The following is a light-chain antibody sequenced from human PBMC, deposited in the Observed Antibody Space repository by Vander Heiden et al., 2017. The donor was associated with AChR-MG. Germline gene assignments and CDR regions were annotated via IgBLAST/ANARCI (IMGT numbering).Light chain of an antibody. CDR1: QRVSRSY. Sequence: EIVLTQSPGTLSLSPGERATLSCRASQRVSRSYLAWYQQKPGQAPRLLIYGASSRATGIPDRFSGSGSGTDFTLTISRLEPEDFAVYYCQQYGGLPRTFGQGTKVEIK. J-gene: IGKJ1*01. CDR2: GAS. V-gene: IGKV3-20*01. CDR3: QQYGGLPRT.